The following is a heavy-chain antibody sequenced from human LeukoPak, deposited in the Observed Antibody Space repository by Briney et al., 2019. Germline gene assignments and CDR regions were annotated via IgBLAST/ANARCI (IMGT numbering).Heavy chain of an antibody. CDR3: ARSGSSDAFDI. V-gene: IGHV3-21*01. CDR2: ISSSSSYI. CDR1: GFTFSSYS. Sequence: PGGSLRLSCAASGFTFSSYSMNWVRQAPGKGLEWASSISSSSSYIYYADSVKGRFTISRDNAKNSLYLQMNSLRAEDTAVYYCARSGSSDAFDIWGQGTMVTVSS. J-gene: IGHJ3*02. D-gene: IGHD1-26*01.